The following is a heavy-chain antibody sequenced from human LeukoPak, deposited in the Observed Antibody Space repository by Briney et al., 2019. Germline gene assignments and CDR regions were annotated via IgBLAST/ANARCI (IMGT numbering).Heavy chain of an antibody. CDR3: AKDLLGYCSSTSCYGDAFDI. J-gene: IGHJ3*02. Sequence: QPGGSLRLSCAASGFTFDDYAMHWVRQAPGKGLEWVSGISWNSGSIGYADSVKGRFTISRDNAKNSLYLQMNSLRAEDTALYYCAKDLLGYCSSTSCYGDAFDIWGQGTMVTVSS. V-gene: IGHV3-9*01. CDR2: ISWNSGSI. CDR1: GFTFDDYA. D-gene: IGHD2-2*01.